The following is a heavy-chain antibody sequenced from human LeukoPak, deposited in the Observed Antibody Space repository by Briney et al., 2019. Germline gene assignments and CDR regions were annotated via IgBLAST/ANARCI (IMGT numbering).Heavy chain of an antibody. CDR2: ISGSGGST. CDR3: TRPEHYYDSSGYYYVDY. Sequence: PGGSLRLSCAASGFTFSSYAMSWVRQAPGKGLEWVSAISGSGGSTYYADSVKGRFTISRDNSKNTLYLQMNSLKTEDTAVYYCTRPEHYYDSSGYYYVDYWGQGTLVTVSS. D-gene: IGHD3-22*01. J-gene: IGHJ4*02. CDR1: GFTFSSYA. V-gene: IGHV3-23*01.